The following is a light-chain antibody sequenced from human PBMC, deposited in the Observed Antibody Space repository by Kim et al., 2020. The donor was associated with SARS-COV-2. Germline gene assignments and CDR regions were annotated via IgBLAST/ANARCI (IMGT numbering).Light chain of an antibody. CDR3: QQYNNWPPAT. V-gene: IGKV3-15*01. J-gene: IGKJ4*01. Sequence: EIEMTQSPATLSVSPGERATLSCRASQSVSNNLAWYQQKPGQPPRLLIHGASSRATGIPARFSGTGSGTEFTLTISSLQSEDFAIYYCQQYNNWPPATFGRGTKVDIK. CDR1: QSVSNN. CDR2: GAS.